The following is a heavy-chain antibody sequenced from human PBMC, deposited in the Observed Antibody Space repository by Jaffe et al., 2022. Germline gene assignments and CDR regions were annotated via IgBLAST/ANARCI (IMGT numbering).Heavy chain of an antibody. D-gene: IGHD6-13*01. Sequence: QVQLVQSGAEVKKPGSSVKVSCKASGGTFSSYAISWVRQAPGQGLEWMGGIIPIFGTANYAQKFQGRVTITTDESTSTAYMELSSLRSEDTAVYYCARGGAVDIAAAGLYYYYYYMDVWGKGTTVTVSS. V-gene: IGHV1-69*05. J-gene: IGHJ6*03. CDR1: GGTFSSYA. CDR3: ARGGAVDIAAAGLYYYYYYMDV. CDR2: IIPIFGTA.